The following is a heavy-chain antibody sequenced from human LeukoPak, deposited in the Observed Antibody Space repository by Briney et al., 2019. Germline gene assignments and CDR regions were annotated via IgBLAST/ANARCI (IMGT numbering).Heavy chain of an antibody. J-gene: IGHJ4*02. CDR1: GFTFSSYW. Sequence: GGSLRLSCAASGFTFSSYWMSWVRQAPGKGLEWVANIKQDGSEKYYVDSVKGRFTISRDNAKNSLYLQMNGLRAEDTAVYYCARDFLAAAGTIAYWGQGTLVTVSS. CDR2: IKQDGSEK. CDR3: ARDFLAAAGTIAY. V-gene: IGHV3-7*03. D-gene: IGHD6-13*01.